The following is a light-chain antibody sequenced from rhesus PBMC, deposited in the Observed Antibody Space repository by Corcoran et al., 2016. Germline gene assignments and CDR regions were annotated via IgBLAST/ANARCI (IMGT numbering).Light chain of an antibody. CDR3: QQYNGLLLT. CDR1: ESVGSY. V-gene: IGKV3-40*03. J-gene: IGKJ4*01. CDR2: SAS. Sequence: EIVMTQSPATLSLSPGETAPLFCRASESVGSYLAWYQQKLGQAPKPLVHSASFRATGIPDRFSGSGSRTDFTLTISSLEPEDVGVYHCQQYNGLLLTFGGGTKVEIK.